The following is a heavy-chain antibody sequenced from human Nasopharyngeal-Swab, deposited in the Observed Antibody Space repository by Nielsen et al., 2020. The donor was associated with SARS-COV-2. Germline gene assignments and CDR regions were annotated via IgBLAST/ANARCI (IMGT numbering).Heavy chain of an antibody. Sequence: GGSLRLSCKGSGYSFTSYWIGWVRQMPGKGLEWMGIIYPGDSDTRYSPSFQGQVTISADKSISTAYLQWSSLKASDTAMYYCARLHTAMVDGYFDYWGQGTLVTVSS. J-gene: IGHJ4*02. CDR1: GYSFTSYW. CDR3: ARLHTAMVDGYFDY. CDR2: IYPGDSDT. V-gene: IGHV5-51*01. D-gene: IGHD5-18*01.